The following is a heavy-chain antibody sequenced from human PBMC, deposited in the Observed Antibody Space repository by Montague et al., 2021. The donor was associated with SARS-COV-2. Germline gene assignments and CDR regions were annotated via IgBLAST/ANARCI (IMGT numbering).Heavy chain of an antibody. D-gene: IGHD3-3*01. J-gene: IGHJ4*02. CDR3: ARADFWSGYLYFDY. V-gene: IGHV4-61*02. CDR1: GASISSTNYY. Sequence: TLSLTCTVSGASISSTNYYWSWIRQPAGKGLEWIVRIYSSGVTNYNPSLKSRVSISVDTSKNQFSLKLSSVTAADTAVYYCARADFWSGYLYFDYWGQGTLVTVSS. CDR2: IYSSGVT.